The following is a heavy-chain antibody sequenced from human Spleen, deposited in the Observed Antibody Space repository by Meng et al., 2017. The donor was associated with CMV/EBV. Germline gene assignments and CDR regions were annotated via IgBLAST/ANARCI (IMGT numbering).Heavy chain of an antibody. J-gene: IGHJ4*02. CDR2: INHSGST. V-gene: IGHV4-34*01. Sequence: QVQLQQWGAGLLKPSETLSLTCAVYGGSFSGYYWSWIRQPPGKGLEWIGEINHSGSTNYNPSLKSRVTISVDTSKNQFSLKLSSVTAADTAVYYCAREGYYDSSGPIGYWGQGTLVTVSS. CDR3: AREGYYDSSGPIGY. D-gene: IGHD3-22*01. CDR1: GGSFSGYY.